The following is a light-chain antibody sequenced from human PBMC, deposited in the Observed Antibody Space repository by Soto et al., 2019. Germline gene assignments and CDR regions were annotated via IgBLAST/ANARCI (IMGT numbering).Light chain of an antibody. CDR2: AAS. Sequence: DIQMTQSPSSLSASVGDRVTITCRASQSISSYLNWYQQKPGKAPKLLIYAASSLQSGVPSRFSGSGSGTDFTLTISSLQPEDFATYYCQQSYSTPGVFGPGTKVDIK. CDR3: QQSYSTPGV. V-gene: IGKV1-39*01. J-gene: IGKJ3*01. CDR1: QSISSY.